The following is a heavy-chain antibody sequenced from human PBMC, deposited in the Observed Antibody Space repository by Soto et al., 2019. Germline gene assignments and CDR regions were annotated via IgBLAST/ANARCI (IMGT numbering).Heavy chain of an antibody. CDR2: INPSGGST. D-gene: IGHD6-13*01. V-gene: IGHV1-46*01. Sequence: ASVKVSCKAPGYTFTSYYMHWVRQAPGQGLEWMGIINPSGGSTSYAQKFQGRVTMTRDTSTSTVYMELSSLRSEDTAVYYCARDGTPGIAAAGTSRVRFDPWGQGTLVTVSS. CDR3: ARDGTPGIAAAGTSRVRFDP. J-gene: IGHJ5*02. CDR1: GYTFTSYY.